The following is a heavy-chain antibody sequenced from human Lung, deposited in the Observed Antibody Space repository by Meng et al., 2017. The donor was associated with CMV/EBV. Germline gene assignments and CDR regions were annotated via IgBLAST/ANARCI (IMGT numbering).Heavy chain of an antibody. CDR1: GYTFTGYY. J-gene: IGHJ5*02. V-gene: IGHV1-2*02. Sequence: ASVXVSXNASGYTFTGYYIHWVRQAPGQGLEWMGWINPNSGGTNYAQKFQGRVTMTRDTSISTAYMELSRLRSDDTAVYFCARARGTTAASGTNWFDPWVKGTXVTVSS. CDR3: ARARGTTAASGTNWFDP. D-gene: IGHD6-13*01. CDR2: INPNSGGT.